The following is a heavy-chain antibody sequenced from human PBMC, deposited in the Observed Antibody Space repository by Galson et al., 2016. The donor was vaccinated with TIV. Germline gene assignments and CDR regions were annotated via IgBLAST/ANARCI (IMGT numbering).Heavy chain of an antibody. V-gene: IGHV3-23*01. CDR1: GFTFTAHA. CDR3: VRDRPYQAQDV. D-gene: IGHD2-21*01. CDR2: ISQNGVHT. Sequence: SLRLSCAASGFTFTAHAMNWYRQVPGKGLEWVSDISQNGVHTYYADSVKGRFTISRDNSRNTLYLQMTSLRPEDSAIYYCVRDRPYQAQDVWGPGTMVTVSS. J-gene: IGHJ3*01.